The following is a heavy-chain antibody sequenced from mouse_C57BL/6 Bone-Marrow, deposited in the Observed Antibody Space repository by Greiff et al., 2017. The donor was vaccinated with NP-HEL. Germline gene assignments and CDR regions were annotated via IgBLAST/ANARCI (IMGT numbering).Heavy chain of an antibody. D-gene: IGHD1-1*01. CDR3: ARYGVITTFDY. CDR2: IHPNSGST. J-gene: IGHJ2*01. Sequence: VQLQQPGAELVKPGASVKLSCKASGYTFTSYWMHWVKQRPGQGLEWIGMIHPNSGSTNYNEKFKSKATLTVDKSSSTAYMQLSSLTSEDSAVYYCARYGVITTFDYWGQGTTLTVSS. V-gene: IGHV1-64*01. CDR1: GYTFTSYW.